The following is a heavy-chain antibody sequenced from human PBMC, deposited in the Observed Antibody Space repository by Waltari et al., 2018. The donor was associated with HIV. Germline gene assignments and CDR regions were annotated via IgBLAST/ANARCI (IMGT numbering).Heavy chain of an antibody. Sequence: EVQLVESGGGLVHHGGALRFSWAASGFTVGIYSMNWVRQAPGKGLECVSYISISTSIIYYADSVKGRFTISRDNAKNSLHLQMNSLRVEDTAVYYCASSYERLDAFDLWGQGTMVTVSS. D-gene: IGHD1-1*01. V-gene: IGHV3-48*04. J-gene: IGHJ3*01. CDR1: GFTVGIYS. CDR2: ISISTSII. CDR3: ASSYERLDAFDL.